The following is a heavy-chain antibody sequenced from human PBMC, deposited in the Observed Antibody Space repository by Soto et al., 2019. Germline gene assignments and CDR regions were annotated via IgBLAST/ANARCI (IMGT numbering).Heavy chain of an antibody. CDR1: GFTFSSYA. V-gene: IGHV3-30-3*01. J-gene: IGHJ6*02. CDR3: AREEVRFLEGNDYYYYGMDV. CDR2: ISYDGSNK. D-gene: IGHD3-3*01. Sequence: GGSLRLSCAASGFTFSSYAMHWVRQAPGKGLERVAVISYDGSNKYYADSVKGRFTISRDNSKNTLYLQMNSLRAEDTAVYYCAREEVRFLEGNDYYYYGMDVWGQGTTVTVSS.